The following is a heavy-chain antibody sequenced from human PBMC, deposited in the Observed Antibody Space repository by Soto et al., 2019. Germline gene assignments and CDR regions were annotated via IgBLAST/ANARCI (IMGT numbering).Heavy chain of an antibody. CDR3: AKARCTGNSCYVPDY. CDR2: ISGSGSSP. V-gene: IGHV3-23*01. Sequence: GGSLILSCAASGFTFNSYTMAWVRQAPGKGLEWVSSISGSGSSPSYADSVQGRFIIYRDNSRTTLSLQMNSLRAEDTATYYCAKARCTGNSCYVPDYWGHGSLVTVSS. J-gene: IGHJ4*01. D-gene: IGHD2-8*02. CDR1: GFTFNSYT.